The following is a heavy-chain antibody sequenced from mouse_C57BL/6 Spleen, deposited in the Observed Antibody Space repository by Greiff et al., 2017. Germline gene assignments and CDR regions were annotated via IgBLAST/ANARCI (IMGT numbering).Heavy chain of an antibody. CDR3: ARAITTGPDWYFDV. CDR2: IYPGDGDT. V-gene: IGHV1-82*01. J-gene: IGHJ1*03. CDR1: GYAFSSSW. Sequence: QVQLKESGPELVQPGASVKISCKASGYAFSSSWMNWVQQRPGKGLEWIGRIYPGDGDTNYNGKFKGKATLTADKSSSQAYMQLSSLTSADSAVYFCARAITTGPDWYFDVWGTGTTVTVSS. D-gene: IGHD1-1*01.